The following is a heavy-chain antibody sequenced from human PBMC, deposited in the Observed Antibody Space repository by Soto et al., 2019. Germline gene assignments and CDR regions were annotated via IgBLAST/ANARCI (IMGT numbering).Heavy chain of an antibody. D-gene: IGHD6-6*01. CDR2: INPSGGST. J-gene: IGHJ6*02. V-gene: IGHV1-46*01. Sequence: ASVKVSCPASGYTFTRYYMHWLRQAPGQGIEWMGIINPSGGSTSYAQKFQGRVTMTRDTSTSTVYMELSSPRSEDTAVYYCARVVASIAGYYYDGMDVWGQGTTVTVSS. CDR1: GYTFTRYY. CDR3: ARVVASIAGYYYDGMDV.